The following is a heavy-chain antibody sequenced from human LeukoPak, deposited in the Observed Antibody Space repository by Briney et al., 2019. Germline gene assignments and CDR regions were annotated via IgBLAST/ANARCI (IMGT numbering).Heavy chain of an antibody. CDR2: ISGGSDFI. V-gene: IGHV3-23*01. J-gene: IGHJ4*02. Sequence: GGSLRLSCAASGFTFSNYGVNWVRQAPGKGLQWVSAISGGSDFIYYAESVKGRVTISRDNSKSTMYLQMNSLRVEDTAIYYCAREDGSSLSRARFDYWGPGTLVTVSS. CDR1: GFTFSNYG. CDR3: AREDGSSLSRARFDY. D-gene: IGHD5-24*01.